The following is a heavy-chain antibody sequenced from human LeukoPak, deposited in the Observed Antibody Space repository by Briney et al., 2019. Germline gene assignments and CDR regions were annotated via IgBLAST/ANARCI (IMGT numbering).Heavy chain of an antibody. D-gene: IGHD6-25*01. V-gene: IGHV5-51*01. CDR2: IYTGDSDI. Sequence: GEPPLTSFKGAGYSFNKCRSGGLRQMRGKSLEWMGIIYTGDSDIRYSPSFQGQVTISADKSISTAYLQWSSLKASDTAIYYCARLGRDTSGAYPFAYWGEGNVVTVSS. CDR3: ARLGRDTSGAYPFAY. J-gene: IGHJ4*02. CDR1: GYSFNKCR.